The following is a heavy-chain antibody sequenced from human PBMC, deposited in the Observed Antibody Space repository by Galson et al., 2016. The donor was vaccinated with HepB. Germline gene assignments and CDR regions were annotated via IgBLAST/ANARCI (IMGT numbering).Heavy chain of an antibody. D-gene: IGHD3-3*01. CDR2: VYSSGST. Sequence: TLSLTCSVSGDSISSGTYYWSWIRQPAGRGLEWIGRVYSSGSTNYNPSLKSRATISVDTSKNQFSLRLSSVTAADTALYYCARDTYYFWDGFTSYAFDIWGQGRMVTGSS. V-gene: IGHV4-61*02. J-gene: IGHJ3*02. CDR3: ARDTYYFWDGFTSYAFDI. CDR1: GDSISSGTYY.